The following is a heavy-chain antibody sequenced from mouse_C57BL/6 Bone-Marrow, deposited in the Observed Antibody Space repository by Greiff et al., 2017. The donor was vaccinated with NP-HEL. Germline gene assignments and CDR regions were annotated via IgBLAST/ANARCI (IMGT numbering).Heavy chain of an antibody. J-gene: IGHJ3*01. V-gene: IGHV5-9*01. CDR2: ISGGGGNT. CDR1: GFTFSSYT. CDR3: ARQRYYGRSWFAY. Sequence: EVKLVESGGGLVKPGGSLKLSCAASGFTFSSYTMSWVRQTPEKRLEWVATISGGGGNTYYPDSVKGRFTISRDNAKNTLYLQMSSLRSEDTALYYCARQRYYGRSWFAYWGQGTLVTVSA. D-gene: IGHD1-1*01.